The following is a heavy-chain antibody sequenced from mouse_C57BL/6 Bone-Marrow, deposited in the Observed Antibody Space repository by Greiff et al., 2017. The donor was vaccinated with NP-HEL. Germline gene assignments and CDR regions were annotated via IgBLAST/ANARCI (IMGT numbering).Heavy chain of an antibody. CDR2: IYPRSGNT. CDR3: ARGGYYGSSYGFDY. V-gene: IGHV1-81*01. J-gene: IGHJ2*01. Sequence: LVESGAELARPGASVKLSCKASGYTFTSYGISWVKQRTGQGLEWIGEIYPRSGNTYYNEKFKGKATLTADKSSSTAYMELRSLTSEDSAVYFCARGGYYGSSYGFDYWGQGTTLTVSS. CDR1: GYTFTSYG. D-gene: IGHD1-1*01.